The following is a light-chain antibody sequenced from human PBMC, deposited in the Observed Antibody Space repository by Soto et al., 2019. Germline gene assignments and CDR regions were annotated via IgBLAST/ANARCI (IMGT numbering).Light chain of an antibody. CDR2: GIS. V-gene: IGKV3-20*01. J-gene: IGKJ1*01. CDR1: QSVTSNY. Sequence: EVVMTQSPATLSVSPGERATLSCRASQSVTSNYLAGYQQKPGQAPRLLIYGISTRATGVPDRFSGSGSGTDFTLTISRLEPEDFAVYYCQQYTDWPLTFGQGTKVDIK. CDR3: QQYTDWPLT.